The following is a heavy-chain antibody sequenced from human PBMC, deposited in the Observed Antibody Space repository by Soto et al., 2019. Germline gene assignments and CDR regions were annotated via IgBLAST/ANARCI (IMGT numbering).Heavy chain of an antibody. V-gene: IGHV1-69*13. CDR2: IIPIFATA. J-gene: IGHJ4*02. CDR3: AGGELLCAGGGRCYRFAS. Sequence: ASVKVSCKASGGTFSSYPISWVRQAPGQGLEWMGGIIPIFATANYAQKFQGRVTITADESTSTAYMELSSLRSEDTAVYYCAGGELLCAGGGRCYRFASWGLGTLVTVSS. CDR1: GGTFSSYP. D-gene: IGHD3-16*01.